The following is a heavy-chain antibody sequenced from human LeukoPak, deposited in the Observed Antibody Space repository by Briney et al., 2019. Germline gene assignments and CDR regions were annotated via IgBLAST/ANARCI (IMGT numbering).Heavy chain of an antibody. D-gene: IGHD3-16*01. CDR3: ARGGDLVGHYAFDI. Sequence: SVKVSCKASGGTFSSYAISCVRQAPGQGLEWMGGIIPIFGTANYAQKFQGRVTITKDESTSTAYMELSSLRSEDTAVYYCARGGDLVGHYAFDIWGQGTMVTVSS. V-gene: IGHV1-69*05. CDR1: GGTFSSYA. J-gene: IGHJ3*02. CDR2: IIPIFGTA.